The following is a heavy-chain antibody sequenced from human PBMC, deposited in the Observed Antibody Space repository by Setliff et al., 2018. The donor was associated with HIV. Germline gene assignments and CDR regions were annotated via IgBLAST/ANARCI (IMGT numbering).Heavy chain of an antibody. V-gene: IGHV4-59*08. CDR2: MYYSGNT. D-gene: IGHD3-22*01. Sequence: SETLSLTCTVSGVSISNYYWSWIRQPPGKGLEWIGYMYYSGNTNYNPSLKSRVTISVDTSKSQFSLKLSSVTAADAAVYYCASRVYYYDSSGYLREEGFDPWGQGTLVTVSS. J-gene: IGHJ5*02. CDR3: ASRVYYYDSSGYLREEGFDP. CDR1: GVSISNYY.